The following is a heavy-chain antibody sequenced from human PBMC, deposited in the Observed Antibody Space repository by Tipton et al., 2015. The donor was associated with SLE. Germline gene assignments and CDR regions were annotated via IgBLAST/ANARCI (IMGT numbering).Heavy chain of an antibody. CDR1: GGSISSHY. V-gene: IGHV4-59*11. J-gene: IGHJ5*02. D-gene: IGHD3-16*01. Sequence: TLSLTCAVSGGSISSHYWSWIRQPPGKGLEWIGYIYYSGSTNYNPSLKSRVTISVDTSKNQFSLKLSSVTAADTAVYYCARDGGIDPWGQGTLVTVSS. CDR2: IYYSGST. CDR3: ARDGGIDP.